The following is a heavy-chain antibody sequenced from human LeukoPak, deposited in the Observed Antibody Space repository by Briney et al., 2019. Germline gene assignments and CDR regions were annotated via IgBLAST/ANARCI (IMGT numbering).Heavy chain of an antibody. CDR2: IYYSGST. J-gene: IGHJ4*02. V-gene: IGHV4-39*07. CDR3: ARRPRDGYNSYYFDY. D-gene: IGHD5-24*01. CDR1: GGSISSSSYD. Sequence: SETLSLTCTVSGGSISSSSYDWGWIRQPPGKGLEWIGSIYYSGSTYYNPSLKSRVTISVDTSKNQFSLKLSSVTAADTAVYYCARRPRDGYNSYYFDYWGQGTLVTVSS.